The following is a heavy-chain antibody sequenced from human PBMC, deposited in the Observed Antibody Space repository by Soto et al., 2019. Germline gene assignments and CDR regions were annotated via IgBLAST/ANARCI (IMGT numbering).Heavy chain of an antibody. CDR3: ARDSSTPYYYDSSGYSPGYFQH. CDR1: GGSISSGDYY. J-gene: IGHJ1*01. CDR2: IYYSGST. D-gene: IGHD3-22*01. V-gene: IGHV4-30-4*01. Sequence: SETLSLTXTVSGGSISSGDYYWSWIRQPPGKGLEWIGYIYYSGSTYYNPSLKSRVTISVDTSKNQFSLKLSSVTAADTAVYYCARDSSTPYYYDSSGYSPGYFQHWGQGTLVTVSS.